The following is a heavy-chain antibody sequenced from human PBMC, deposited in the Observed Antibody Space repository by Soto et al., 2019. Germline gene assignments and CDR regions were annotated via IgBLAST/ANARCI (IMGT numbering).Heavy chain of an antibody. Sequence: QVQLVQSGAEVKKPGSSVKVSCKASGGTFSSYAISWVRQAPGQGLEWMGGIIPIFGTANYAQKFQGRVTITADESTSTAYMELSSLRSEYTAVYYCASDTLDYYDSSGYNLVGAFDIWGQGTMVTVSS. J-gene: IGHJ3*02. CDR2: IIPIFGTA. D-gene: IGHD3-22*01. CDR1: GGTFSSYA. CDR3: ASDTLDYYDSSGYNLVGAFDI. V-gene: IGHV1-69*01.